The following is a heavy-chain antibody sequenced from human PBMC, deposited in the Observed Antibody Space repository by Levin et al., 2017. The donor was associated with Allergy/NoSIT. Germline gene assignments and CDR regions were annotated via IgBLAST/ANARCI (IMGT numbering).Heavy chain of an antibody. D-gene: IGHD1-26*01. V-gene: IGHV3-74*01. CDR2: IKTDGSTT. CDR1: GYTFSSYW. CDR3: AKEGWEN. Sequence: GGSLRLSCEASGYTFSSYWMHWVRQAPGKGLVWVSRIKTDGSTTNYADSVKGRFTVSRDNTRNTLYLQMNSLRAEDTAVYYCAKEGWENWGQGILVTVSS. J-gene: IGHJ4*02.